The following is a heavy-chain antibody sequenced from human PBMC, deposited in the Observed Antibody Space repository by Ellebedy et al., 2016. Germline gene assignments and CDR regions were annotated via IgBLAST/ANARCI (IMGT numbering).Heavy chain of an antibody. CDR1: GGSISSDDYY. V-gene: IGHV4-30-4*01. CDR2: SYYSGST. J-gene: IGHJ4*02. Sequence: SETLSLXXTVSGGSISSDDYYWSWIRQPPGKGLEWIGHSYYSGSTYYNPSLRSRVTISVDPTKNQFSLKLNSVTVADTAVYYCARGTVATESDYWGQGTLVTVSS. CDR3: ARGTVATESDY. D-gene: IGHD4-17*01.